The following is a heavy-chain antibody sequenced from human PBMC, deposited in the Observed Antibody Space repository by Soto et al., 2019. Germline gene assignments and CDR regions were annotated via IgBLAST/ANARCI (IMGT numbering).Heavy chain of an antibody. J-gene: IGHJ4*02. V-gene: IGHV1-3*01. D-gene: IGHD6-13*01. CDR1: GYTFTSYA. CDR2: INAGNGST. Sequence: ASVKVSCKASGYTFTSYAMHWVRQAPGQRLEWMGWINAGNGSTSYAQKFQGRVTMTRDTSTSTVYMELSSLRSEDTAVYYCARVGSSSWYTSFDYWGQGTLVTVSS. CDR3: ARVGSSSWYTSFDY.